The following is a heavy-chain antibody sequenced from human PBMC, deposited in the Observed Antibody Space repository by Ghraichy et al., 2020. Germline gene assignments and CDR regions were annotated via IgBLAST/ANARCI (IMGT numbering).Heavy chain of an antibody. D-gene: IGHD6-13*01. CDR1: GGSISSYY. CDR2: IYYSGST. Sequence: SQTLSLTCTVSGGSISSYYWSWIRQPPGKGLEWIGYIYYSGSTNYNPSLKSRVTISVDTSKNQFSLKLSSVTAADTAVCYCARLAASYYYMDVWGKGTTVTVSS. CDR3: ARLAASYYYMDV. V-gene: IGHV4-59*01. J-gene: IGHJ6*03.